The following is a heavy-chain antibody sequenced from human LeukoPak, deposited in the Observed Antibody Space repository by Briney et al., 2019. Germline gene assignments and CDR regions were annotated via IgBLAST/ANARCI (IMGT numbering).Heavy chain of an antibody. V-gene: IGHV3-48*02. CDR1: GFTFSDYR. CDR2: ISRTRNTI. Sequence: GGSLRLSCAASGFTFSDYRMSWVRQAPGKGLEWVSYISRTRNTIYYADSVKGRFTISRDNAKNSLYLQVNSLRDDDTAVYYCARDLSGSYFDYWGQGTLVTVSS. CDR3: ARDLSGSYFDY. D-gene: IGHD1-26*01. J-gene: IGHJ4*02.